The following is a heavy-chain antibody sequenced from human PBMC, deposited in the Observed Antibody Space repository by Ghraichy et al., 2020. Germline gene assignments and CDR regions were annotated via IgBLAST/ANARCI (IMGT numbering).Heavy chain of an antibody. D-gene: IGHD3-22*01. J-gene: IGHJ4*02. CDR2: IKSKTDGGTT. CDR1: GFTFSNAW. V-gene: IGHV3-15*01. CDR3: TTAPGGVVITR. Sequence: GSLRLSCAASGFTFSNAWMSWVRRAPGKGLEWVGRIKSKTDGGTTDYAAPVKGRFTISRDDSKNTLCLQMNSLKTEDTAVYYCTTAPGGVVITRWGQGTLVTVSS.